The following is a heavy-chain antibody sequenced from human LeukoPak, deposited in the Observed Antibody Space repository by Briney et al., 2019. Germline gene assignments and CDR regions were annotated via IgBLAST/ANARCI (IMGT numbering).Heavy chain of an antibody. CDR3: ARGGSGSYGLGYYYYYMDV. J-gene: IGHJ6*03. Sequence: GEPLKISCKGSGYSFTNYWIAWVRQMPGRGLEWMGIIYPGDSDTRYRPSFQGQVTISADKSISTAYLQWSSLKASDTAMYYCARGGSGSYGLGYYYYYMDVWGKGTTVTVSS. D-gene: IGHD1-26*01. V-gene: IGHV5-51*01. CDR2: IYPGDSDT. CDR1: GYSFTNYW.